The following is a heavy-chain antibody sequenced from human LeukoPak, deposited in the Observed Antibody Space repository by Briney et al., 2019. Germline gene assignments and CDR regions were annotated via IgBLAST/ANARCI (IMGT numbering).Heavy chain of an antibody. CDR1: GGTFSSYT. V-gene: IGHV1-69*02. CDR2: IIPILGIA. Sequence: ASVKVSCKASGGTFSSYTISWVRQAPGQGLEWMGRIIPILGIANYAQKFQGRVTITADKSTSTAYMELSSLRSEDTAVYYCARSRVRDYTRLDAFDIWGQGTMVTVFS. D-gene: IGHD4-11*01. J-gene: IGHJ3*02. CDR3: ARSRVRDYTRLDAFDI.